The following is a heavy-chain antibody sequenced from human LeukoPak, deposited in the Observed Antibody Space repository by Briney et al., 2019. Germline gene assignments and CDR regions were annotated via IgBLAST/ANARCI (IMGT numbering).Heavy chain of an antibody. CDR2: ISASGSNT. Sequence: GGSLRLSCAVSGVRFSNYAMTWVRQAPGKGLEWVSTISASGSNTYYADSVRGRFTISRDNSKNTLYLQKNSLRADDTAIYYCAKSMTLQWRGFFDLWGRGTHVTVSS. D-gene: IGHD6-19*01. CDR1: GVRFSNYA. V-gene: IGHV3-23*01. J-gene: IGHJ2*01. CDR3: AKSMTLQWRGFFDL.